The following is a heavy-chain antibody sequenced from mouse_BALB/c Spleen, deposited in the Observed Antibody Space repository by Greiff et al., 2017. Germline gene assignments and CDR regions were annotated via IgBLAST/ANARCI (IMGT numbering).Heavy chain of an antibody. CDR3: ARRGKAMDY. J-gene: IGHJ4*01. CDR1: GYTFTDYC. CDR2: IYPGSGNT. Sequence: VQLQQSGAELARPGASVKLSCKASGYTFTDYCINWVKQRTGQGLEWIGEIYPGSGNTYYNEKFKGKATLTADKSSSTAYMQLSSLTSEDSAVYFCARRGKAMDYWGQGTSVTVSS. V-gene: IGHV1-77*01.